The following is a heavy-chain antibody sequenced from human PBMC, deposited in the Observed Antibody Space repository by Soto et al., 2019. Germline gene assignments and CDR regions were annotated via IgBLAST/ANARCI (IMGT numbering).Heavy chain of an antibody. J-gene: IGHJ4*02. CDR3: ARSILDCGGGSCYSYYFDY. CDR1: GFTFSSYA. V-gene: IGHV3-30-3*01. CDR2: ISYDGSNK. D-gene: IGHD2-15*01. Sequence: QVQLVESGGGVVQPGRSLRLSCAASGFTFSSYAMHWVRQAPGKGLEWVAVISYDGSNKYYADSVKGRFTISRDNSKNTLYLQMNGLRDEDTAVYYCARSILDCGGGSCYSYYFDYWGQGTLVTVSS.